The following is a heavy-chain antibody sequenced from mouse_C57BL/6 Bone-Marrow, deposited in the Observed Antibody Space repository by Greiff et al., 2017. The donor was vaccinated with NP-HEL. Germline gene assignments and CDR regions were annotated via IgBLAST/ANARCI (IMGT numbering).Heavy chain of an antibody. D-gene: IGHD3-3*01. V-gene: IGHV1-42*01. CDR1: GYSFTGYY. Sequence: VQLKESGPELVKPGASVKISCKASGYSFTGYYMNWVKQSPEKSLEWIGEINPSTGGTTYNQKFKAKATLTVDKSSSTAYMQLKSLTSEDSAVYCCARLCAYWGQGTLVTVSA. J-gene: IGHJ3*01. CDR2: INPSTGGT. CDR3: ARLCAY.